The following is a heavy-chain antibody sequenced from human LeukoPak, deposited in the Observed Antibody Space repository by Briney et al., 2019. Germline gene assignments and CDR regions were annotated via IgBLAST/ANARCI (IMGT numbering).Heavy chain of an antibody. J-gene: IGHJ4*02. V-gene: IGHV3-73*01. CDR2: IRSKANSYAT. Sequence: GGSLRLSCAASGFTFSGSAMHWVRQASGRGLEWVGRIRSKANSYATAYAASVKGRFTISRDDSKNTAYLQMNSLRAEDTAVYYCARGTKYNTMGDYWGQGTLVTVSS. CDR3: ARGTKYNTMGDY. CDR1: GFTFSGSA. D-gene: IGHD1-14*01.